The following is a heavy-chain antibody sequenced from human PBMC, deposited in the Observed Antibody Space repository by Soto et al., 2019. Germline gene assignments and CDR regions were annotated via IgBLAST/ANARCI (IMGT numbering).Heavy chain of an antibody. CDR3: ARLVGVEAISAPVDY. CDR2: ISGSSTYI. J-gene: IGHJ4*02. V-gene: IGHV3-11*03. Sequence: GGSLRLSCVASGFTFSDYYMSWIRQAPGKRLEWVSYISGSSTYINYADSVKGRFTISRDNAENSVSLQMNSLRAEDTAVYYCARLVGVEAISAPVDYWGQGTLVTVSS. CDR1: GFTFSDYY. D-gene: IGHD2-15*01.